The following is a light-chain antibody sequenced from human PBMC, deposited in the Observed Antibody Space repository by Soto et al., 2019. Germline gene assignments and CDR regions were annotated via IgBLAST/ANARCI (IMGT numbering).Light chain of an antibody. Sequence: DIVMTQSPPSLPVTPGEPASISCRSSQSLLHSNGYNYLDWYLQKPGQSPQLLIYLGSTRASGVPDRFSGSGSGTDFTLKISRVEAEDFGIYFCMQALQTPLFGQGTRLEI. CDR1: QSLLHSNGYNY. V-gene: IGKV2-28*01. CDR2: LGS. J-gene: IGKJ5*01. CDR3: MQALQTPL.